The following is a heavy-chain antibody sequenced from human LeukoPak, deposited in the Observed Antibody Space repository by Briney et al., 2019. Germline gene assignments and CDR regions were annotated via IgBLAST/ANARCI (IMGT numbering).Heavy chain of an antibody. D-gene: IGHD2-2*01. V-gene: IGHV6-1*01. CDR1: GDSVCSNSDD. CDR2: TYYRSKWYN. J-gene: IGHJ4*02. CDR3: ARDSSLDRYCSSTSCPFDY. Sequence: SQTLSLTCAISGDSVCSNSDDWNWIRQPPSRGLEWLGRTYYRSKWYNYYSLSVKSRITINPATSKHHCSLQLNSVTPEATAVYYCARDSSLDRYCSSTSCPFDYWGQGTLVTVSS.